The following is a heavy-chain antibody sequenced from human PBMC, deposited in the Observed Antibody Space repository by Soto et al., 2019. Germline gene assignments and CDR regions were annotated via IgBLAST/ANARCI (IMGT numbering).Heavy chain of an antibody. CDR1: GFTFSSYA. J-gene: IGHJ6*02. D-gene: IGHD2-2*01. CDR2: ISGSGGST. CDR3: AKAFLRTTAPLYYHYCMYV. V-gene: IGHV3-23*01. Sequence: EVQLLESGGGLVQPGGSLRLSCAASGFTFSSYAMSWVRQAPGKGLEWVSAISGSGGSTYYADFVKGRFTISRDNSKNPLYLPITALTTKYTALHYFAKAFLRTTAPLYYHYCMYVWGQLTTVTVSS.